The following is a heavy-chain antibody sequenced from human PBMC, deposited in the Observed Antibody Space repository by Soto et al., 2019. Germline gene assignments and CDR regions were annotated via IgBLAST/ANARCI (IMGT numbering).Heavy chain of an antibody. V-gene: IGHV4-31*02. J-gene: IGHJ3*02. CDR2: IYYSGNT. D-gene: IGHD6-6*01. Sequence: QVRLQEWGPGLVKPSQTLSLKCSVSGGSITTGGRYWSWIRQLPGKGLEWIGDIYYSGNTYYNASIKSRVTISVEAAKNQFSLKLSSVTAADTAVYYCAQDLVLTGGDGFDIWGQGRLVTVSS. CDR3: AQDLVLTGGDGFDI. CDR1: GGSITTGGRY.